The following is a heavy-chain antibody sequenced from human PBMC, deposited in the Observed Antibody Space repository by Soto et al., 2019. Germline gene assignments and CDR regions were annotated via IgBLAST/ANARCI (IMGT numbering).Heavy chain of an antibody. J-gene: IGHJ6*02. CDR3: ARVCGGDCHYGMDV. CDR2: IYYSGST. CDR1: GGSISSGGYY. Sequence: QVQLQESGPGLVKPSQTLSLTCTVSGGSISSGGYYWTWIRQHPGKGLEWIGYIYYSGSTYYNPSLESRVTISVDPSKNQFSLKLSSVTAAATAVYYCARVCGGDCHYGMDVWGQGTTVTVSS. V-gene: IGHV4-31*03. D-gene: IGHD2-21*02.